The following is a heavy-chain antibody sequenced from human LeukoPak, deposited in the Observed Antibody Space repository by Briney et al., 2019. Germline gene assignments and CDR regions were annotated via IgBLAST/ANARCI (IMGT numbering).Heavy chain of an antibody. CDR3: AKLLYGDYADGMDV. D-gene: IGHD4-17*01. CDR1: GFTFSSYA. J-gene: IGHJ6*04. Sequence: GGSLRLSCAASGFTFSSYAMSWVRQAPGEGLEWVSAISGSGGSTYYADSVKGRFTISRDNSKNTLYLQMNSLRAEDTAVYYCAKLLYGDYADGMDVWGKGTTVTVSS. CDR2: ISGSGGST. V-gene: IGHV3-23*01.